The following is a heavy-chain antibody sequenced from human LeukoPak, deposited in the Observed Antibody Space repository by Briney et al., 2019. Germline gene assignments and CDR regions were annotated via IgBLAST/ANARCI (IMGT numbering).Heavy chain of an antibody. CDR2: INHSGST. Sequence: MPSETLSLTCAVSGDSMISTNWWSWVRQPPGKGLEWIGEINHSGSTNYNPSLKSRVTISVDTSKNQFSLKLSSVTAADTAVYYCARRPGTLPYYYYMDVWGKGTTVTISS. V-gene: IGHV4-4*02. J-gene: IGHJ6*03. D-gene: IGHD1-1*01. CDR3: ARRPGTLPYYYYMDV. CDR1: GDSMISTNW.